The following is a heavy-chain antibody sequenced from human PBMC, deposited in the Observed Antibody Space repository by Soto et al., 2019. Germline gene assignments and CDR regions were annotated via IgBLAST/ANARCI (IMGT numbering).Heavy chain of an antibody. D-gene: IGHD3-10*01. CDR3: ARGSYGAGSDY. CDR1: GGSISSGGYS. J-gene: IGHJ4*02. Sequence: TLSLTCTVSGGSISSGGYSWSWIRQPPGKGLEVIGYVFHSGSTYYSPSLKSRVTISVDGSKNQFSLKLSSVTAADTAVYYCARGSYGAGSDYWGQGTLVTVSS. CDR2: VFHSGST. V-gene: IGHV4-30-2*01.